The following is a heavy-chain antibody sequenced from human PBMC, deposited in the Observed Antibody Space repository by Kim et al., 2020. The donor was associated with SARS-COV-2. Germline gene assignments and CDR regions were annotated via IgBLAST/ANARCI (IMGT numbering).Heavy chain of an antibody. Sequence: SETLSLTCTVSGDSSSSSFWSWIRQSPGKGLEWIGYIHYSGSTNYSPSLQRRVTMSADMSKKQVSLKLGSVTAADTAVYYCARNLWGSSWDYFAYWGRG. CDR1: GDSSSSSF. V-gene: IGHV4-59*13. CDR3: ARNLWGSSWDYFAY. D-gene: IGHD6-13*01. J-gene: IGHJ4*02. CDR2: IHYSGST.